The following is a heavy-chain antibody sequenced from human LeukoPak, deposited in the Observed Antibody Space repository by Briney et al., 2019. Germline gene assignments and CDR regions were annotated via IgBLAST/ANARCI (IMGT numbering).Heavy chain of an antibody. CDR2: IRGNGDNI. CDR1: GFTFSYYG. Sequence: GGSLRLSCAASGFTFSYYGMSWVRQATGKGLEWVSGIRGNGDNIYYVDSGRGRSPISRDNSKNTLYLQMDSLRAEDTAVYHCAKTNGYYDYWGRGTLVTVSS. D-gene: IGHD3-22*01. CDR3: AKTNGYYDY. J-gene: IGHJ4*02. V-gene: IGHV3-23*01.